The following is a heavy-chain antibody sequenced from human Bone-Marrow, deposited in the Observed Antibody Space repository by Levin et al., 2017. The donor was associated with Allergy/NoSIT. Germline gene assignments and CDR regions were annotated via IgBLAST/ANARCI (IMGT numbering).Heavy chain of an antibody. V-gene: IGHV3-33*01. Sequence: SCAASGFTFSSHGMHWVRQAPGKGLEWVAFIGYDGNNEDYGDSVKGRFTISRDNSKNTLSLQMNSLRAEDTAVYYCAREGQGDYWGQGTLVTVSS. CDR1: GFTFSSHG. CDR2: IGYDGNNE. CDR3: AREGQGDY. J-gene: IGHJ4*02.